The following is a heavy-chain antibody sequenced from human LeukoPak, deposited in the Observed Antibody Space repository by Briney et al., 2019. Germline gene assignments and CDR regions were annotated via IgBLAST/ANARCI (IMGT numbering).Heavy chain of an antibody. CDR3: ARRARYCSGGSCFRNWFDP. J-gene: IGHJ5*02. D-gene: IGHD2-15*01. CDR2: MNPNSGNT. Sequence: VASVKVSCKASGYTFTSYDINWVRQATGQGLEWMGWMNPNSGNTGYAQTFQGRVTMTRNTSISTAYMELSSLRSEDTAVYYCARRARYCSGGSCFRNWFDPWGQGTLVTVSS. CDR1: GYTFTSYD. V-gene: IGHV1-8*01.